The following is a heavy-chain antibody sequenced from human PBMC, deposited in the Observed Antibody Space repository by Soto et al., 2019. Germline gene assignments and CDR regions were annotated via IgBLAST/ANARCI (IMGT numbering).Heavy chain of an antibody. CDR1: GDSISSGGYY. CDR3: AREYYYDSSGSDY. J-gene: IGHJ4*02. Sequence: SETLSLTCTVSGDSISSGGYYWSWIRQHPGKGLEWIGYIYYSGSTYYNSSLKSRVTISVDTSKNQFSLKLSSVTASDTAVYYCAREYYYDSSGSDYWGQGTLVTVSS. D-gene: IGHD3-22*01. CDR2: IYYSGST. V-gene: IGHV4-31*03.